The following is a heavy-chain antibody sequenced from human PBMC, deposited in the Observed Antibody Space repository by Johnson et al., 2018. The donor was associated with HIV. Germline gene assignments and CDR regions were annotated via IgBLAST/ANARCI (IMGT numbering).Heavy chain of an antibody. D-gene: IGHD1-26*01. CDR2: ISYDGSNK. CDR3: ARGRASWELYDAFEI. V-gene: IGHV3-30-3*01. J-gene: IGHJ3*02. Sequence: QMQLVESGGGVVQPGRSLRLSCAASGFTFSSYAMHWVRQAPGKGLEWVAVISYDGSNKYYADSVKGRFTISRDNSKNTLYLQMSSLRAGDTAVYYCARGRASWELYDAFEIWGQGTMVIVSS. CDR1: GFTFSSYA.